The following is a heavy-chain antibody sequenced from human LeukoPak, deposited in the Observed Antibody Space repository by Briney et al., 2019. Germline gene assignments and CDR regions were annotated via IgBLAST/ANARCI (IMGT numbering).Heavy chain of an antibody. V-gene: IGHV4-61*02. CDR3: ARHEPRITIFGVVTHLDAFDI. J-gene: IGHJ3*02. CDR2: IYTSGST. CDR1: GGSISSGSYY. Sequence: SQTLSLTCTVSGGSISSGSYYWSWIRQPAGKALEWIGRIYTSGSTNYNPSLKSRVTISVDTPKTQFSLRLSSVTAADTAVYYCARHEPRITIFGVVTHLDAFDIWGQGTMVTVSS. D-gene: IGHD3-3*01.